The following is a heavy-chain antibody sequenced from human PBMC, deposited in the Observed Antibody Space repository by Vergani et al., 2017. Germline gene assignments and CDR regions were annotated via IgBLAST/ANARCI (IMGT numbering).Heavy chain of an antibody. Sequence: QVQLQESGPGLVKPSGTLSLTCAVSGGSISSSNWWSWVRQPPGKGLEWIGEIYHSGSTNYNPSLKSLVTISVDKSKNQFSLKLSSVTATDTAVYYCARSGLHLGELSPDAFDIWGQGTMVTVSS. J-gene: IGHJ3*02. D-gene: IGHD3-16*02. CDR3: ARSGLHLGELSPDAFDI. V-gene: IGHV4-4*02. CDR1: GGSISSSNW. CDR2: IYHSGST.